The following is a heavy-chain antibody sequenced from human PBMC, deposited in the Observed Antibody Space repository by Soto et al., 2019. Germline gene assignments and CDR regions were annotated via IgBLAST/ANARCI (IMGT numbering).Heavy chain of an antibody. D-gene: IGHD6-13*01. Sequence: QVQLQESGPGLVKPSQTLSLTCTVSGGSISSGGYYWSWIRQDPGKGLEWIGYIYYSGSTYYNPSLKSRVTISVDTAKTQFSLKLSSVTAADTAVYYCARGGIAAAAPPDYWGQGTLVTVSS. V-gene: IGHV4-31*03. J-gene: IGHJ4*02. CDR3: ARGGIAAAAPPDY. CDR2: IYYSGST. CDR1: GGSISSGGYY.